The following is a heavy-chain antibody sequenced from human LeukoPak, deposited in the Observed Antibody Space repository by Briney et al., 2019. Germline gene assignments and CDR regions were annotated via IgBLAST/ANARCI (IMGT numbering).Heavy chain of an antibody. CDR3: ARATDKAINTYNAFDI. V-gene: IGHV4-59*01. D-gene: IGHD2-2*02. CDR2: IYYSGNT. Sequence: SETESLTCTVSGGSISNYYWSWVRQPPGKGLEWIGYIYYSGNTNNNPSLKSRVTISVDTPKNQFSLKLSSVTAADTAVYYCARATDKAINTYNAFDIWEQRRIVSVSS. J-gene: IGHJ3*02. CDR1: GGSISNYY.